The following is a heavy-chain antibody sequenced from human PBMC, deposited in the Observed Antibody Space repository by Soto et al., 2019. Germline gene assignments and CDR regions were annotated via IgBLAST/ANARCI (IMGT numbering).Heavy chain of an antibody. CDR2: IYDSESA. D-gene: IGHD6-6*01. CDR3: ARASSSSSAADY. CDR1: GESISSGGYY. J-gene: IGHJ4*02. Sequence: QVQLQESGPGLVKASQTLSLICSVSGESISSGGYYWSWIRHHPGKGLEWIGYIYDSESAYYNPSLKSRVTISMDTSKIHFAMKLSSVTAADTAVYYCARASSSSSAADYWGQGTLITVSS. V-gene: IGHV4-31*03.